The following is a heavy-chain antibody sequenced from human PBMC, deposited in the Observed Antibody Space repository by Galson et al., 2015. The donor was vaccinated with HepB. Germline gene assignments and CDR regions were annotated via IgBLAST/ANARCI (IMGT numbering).Heavy chain of an antibody. D-gene: IGHD3-10*01. J-gene: IGHJ4*02. V-gene: IGHV3-30*04. CDR2: ISYDGSNK. CDR1: GFTFSSYA. CDR3: AKYKRGFGELYFDY. Sequence: SLRLSCAASGFTFSSYAMHWVRQAPGKGLEWVAVISYDGSNKYYADSVKGRFTISRDNSKNTLYLQMNSLRAEDTAVYYCAKYKRGFGELYFDYWGQGTLVTVSS.